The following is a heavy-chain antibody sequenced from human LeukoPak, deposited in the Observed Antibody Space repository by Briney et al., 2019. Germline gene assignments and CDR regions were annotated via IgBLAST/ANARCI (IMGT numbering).Heavy chain of an antibody. CDR1: GFTFSSFA. CDR3: VTKVGYESGWYRYYFGH. Sequence: GGSLRLSCAASGFTFSSFAMSWVRQAPGKGLEWVSSISSYGTNMNYADSVKGRFTISRDDAKHSVDLQMSSLRAEDTAMYYCVTKVGYESGWYRYYFGHWGQGTLVTVSS. CDR2: ISSYGTNM. J-gene: IGHJ4*02. V-gene: IGHV3-21*01. D-gene: IGHD6-19*01.